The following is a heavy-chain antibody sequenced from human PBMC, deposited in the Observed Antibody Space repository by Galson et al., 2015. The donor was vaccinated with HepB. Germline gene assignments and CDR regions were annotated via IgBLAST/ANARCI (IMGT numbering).Heavy chain of an antibody. Sequence: SLRLSCAASGFTFSSYAMHWVRQAPGKGLEWVAVISYDGSNKYYADSVKGRFTISRDNSKNTLYLQMNSLRAEDTAVYYCARDLVITFGGVIVIHEEYFDYWGQGTLVTVSS. CDR2: ISYDGSNK. J-gene: IGHJ4*02. D-gene: IGHD3-16*02. CDR1: GFTFSSYA. CDR3: ARDLVITFGGVIVIHEEYFDY. V-gene: IGHV3-30*04.